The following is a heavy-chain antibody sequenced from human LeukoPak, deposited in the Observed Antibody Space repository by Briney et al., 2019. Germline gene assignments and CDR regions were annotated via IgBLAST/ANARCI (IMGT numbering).Heavy chain of an antibody. CDR1: GDSVSSNSAA. D-gene: IGHD5-12*01. V-gene: IGHV6-1*01. CDR3: AKGMGWSGYVFPYYYYMDV. Sequence: SQTLSLTCAISGDSVSSNSAALNWIRQSPSRGLEWLGRTYYKSKWYTDYAVSVKSRITINPDTSRNQFSLQLNSVTPEDTAVYYCAKGMGWSGYVFPYYYYMDVWGKGTTVTVSS. J-gene: IGHJ6*03. CDR2: TYYKSKWYT.